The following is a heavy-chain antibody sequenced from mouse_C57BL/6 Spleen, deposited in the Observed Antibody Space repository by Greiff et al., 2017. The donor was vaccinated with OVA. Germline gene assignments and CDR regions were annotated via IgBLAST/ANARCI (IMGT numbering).Heavy chain of an antibody. CDR1: GFTFSNYW. V-gene: IGHV6-3*01. CDR3: TGDPHPYYYGSSPWFAY. J-gene: IGHJ3*01. D-gene: IGHD1-1*01. Sequence: DVKLQESGGGLVQPGGSMKLSCVASGFTFSNYWMNWVRQSPEKGLEWVGQIRLKSDNYATHYAESVKGRFTISRDDSKSSVYLQMNNLRAEDTGIYYCTGDPHPYYYGSSPWFAYWGQGTLVTVSA. CDR2: IRLKSDNYAT.